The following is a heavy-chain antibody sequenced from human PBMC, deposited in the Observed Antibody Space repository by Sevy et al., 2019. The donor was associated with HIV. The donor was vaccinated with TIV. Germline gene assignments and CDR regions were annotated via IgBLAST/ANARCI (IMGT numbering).Heavy chain of an antibody. V-gene: IGHV3-48*02. J-gene: IGHJ4*02. CDR1: GFTFSTYT. D-gene: IGHD3-16*01. Sequence: GGSLRLSCAASGFTFSTYTMNWVRQAPGKGLEWVSYISSSGTIYYADSVKGQFTISRDNAKNSLYLQMNSLRDEDTAVYYCAGEAGVGPYYFDSWGQGTLVTVSS. CDR2: ISSSGTI. CDR3: AGEAGVGPYYFDS.